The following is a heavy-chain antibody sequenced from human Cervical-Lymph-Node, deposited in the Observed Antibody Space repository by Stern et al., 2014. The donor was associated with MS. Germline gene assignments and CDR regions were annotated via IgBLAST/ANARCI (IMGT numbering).Heavy chain of an antibody. J-gene: IGHJ6*02. V-gene: IGHV3-30*03. CDR3: MGVGDAMHV. CDR1: GFSLSNSG. Sequence: VQLVESGGGVVPPGRSLRLSCAASGFSLSNSGMHWVRQAPGKGLEWGAVMSFVGGNKKYGDSVKGRFSISRDMANNTLFLQMNSLRPEDTAVYYCMGVGDAMHVWGQGTTVIVSS. CDR2: MSFVGGNK.